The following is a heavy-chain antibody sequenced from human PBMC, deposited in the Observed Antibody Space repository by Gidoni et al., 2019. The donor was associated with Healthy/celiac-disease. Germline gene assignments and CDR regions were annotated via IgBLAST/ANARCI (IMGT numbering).Heavy chain of an antibody. V-gene: IGHV3-21*01. J-gene: IGHJ6*02. D-gene: IGHD6-13*01. CDR1: GFTFSSYR. Sequence: EVQPVESGGRLVTTGGSLRLSCPASGFTFSSYRLNCLRPGPGKGLEWVSSMSRSSSYIYNADSVKGRFTITRDNAKNSLYLQMNSLRAEDTAVYYCAVVRWAAAAVKGTPYYYYYYGMDVWGQGTTVTVSS. CDR3: AVVRWAAAAVKGTPYYYYYYGMDV. CDR2: MSRSSSYI.